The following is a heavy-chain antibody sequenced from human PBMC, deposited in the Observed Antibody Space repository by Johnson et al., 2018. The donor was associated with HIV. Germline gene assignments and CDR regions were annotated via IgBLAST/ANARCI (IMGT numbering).Heavy chain of an antibody. D-gene: IGHD2-21*02. V-gene: IGHV3-48*03. CDR2: ISSSGSTI. CDR1: GFTFSSYA. J-gene: IGHJ3*02. CDR3: AKDVVVTPPSDAFDI. Sequence: VQLVESGGGVVQPGRSLRLSCAASGFTFSSYAMHWVRQAPGKGLEWVSYISSSGSTIYYADSVKGRFTISRDNAKNTLYLQMNSLRAEDTAVYYCAKDVVVTPPSDAFDIWGQGTMVTVSS.